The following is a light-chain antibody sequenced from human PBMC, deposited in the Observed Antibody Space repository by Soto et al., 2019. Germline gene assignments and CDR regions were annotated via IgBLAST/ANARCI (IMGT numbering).Light chain of an antibody. CDR1: QSISTW. J-gene: IGKJ1*01. V-gene: IGKV1-5*03. CDR3: QQYSSYWT. Sequence: DIQMTQSRSTLPASVGDRVTITCRASQSISTWLAWYQQKPGKVPNLLIYKASYLASGVPSRFSGGGSGTEFTLTISSLQPDDFATYYCQQYSSYWTFGQGTKVDIK. CDR2: KAS.